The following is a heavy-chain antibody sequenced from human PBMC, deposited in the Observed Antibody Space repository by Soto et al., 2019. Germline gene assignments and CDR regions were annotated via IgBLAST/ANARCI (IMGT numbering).Heavy chain of an antibody. Sequence: ASVKVSCKASGYTFTSYGISWVRQAPGQGLEWMGWVNAGNGNTKYSLKFQGRVTITRDTSASTAYMELSSLRSEDTAVYYCARGLAPYYFDYWGQGTLVTVSS. CDR1: GYTFTSYG. CDR2: VNAGNGNT. V-gene: IGHV1-3*01. CDR3: ARGLAPYYFDY. D-gene: IGHD6-19*01. J-gene: IGHJ4*02.